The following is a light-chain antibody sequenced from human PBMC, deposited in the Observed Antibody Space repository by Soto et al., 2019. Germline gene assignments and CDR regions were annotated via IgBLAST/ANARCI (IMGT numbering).Light chain of an antibody. Sequence: IVLTQSPATLSLSAGERATLSCRASQSVGSFLAWYQQKPGQAPRVVIYDASNRVPGIPARFSGSGSEPDFSLTISSLEPEDFAVYYCQQRSNWPLTFGGGTKVEIK. V-gene: IGKV3-11*01. J-gene: IGKJ4*01. CDR3: QQRSNWPLT. CDR2: DAS. CDR1: QSVGSF.